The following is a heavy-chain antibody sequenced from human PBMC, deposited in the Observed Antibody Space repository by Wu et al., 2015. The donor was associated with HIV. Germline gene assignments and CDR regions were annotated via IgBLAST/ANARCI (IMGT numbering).Heavy chain of an antibody. CDR3: ARGSILEMSTASFYYYVMDV. CDR1: GGTFSRNA. J-gene: IGHJ6*02. CDR2: IIPISGTA. V-gene: IGHV1-69*14. Sequence: QVQLVQSEAEVKKPGSSVKVSCKGSGGTFSRNAISWVRQAPGQGLEWMGRIIPISGTANYAQRFQGRVTITADKPTNTAYMGLSSLRSDDTAVYYCARGSILEMSTASFYYYVMDVWGQGTTVTVSS. D-gene: IGHD1-26*01.